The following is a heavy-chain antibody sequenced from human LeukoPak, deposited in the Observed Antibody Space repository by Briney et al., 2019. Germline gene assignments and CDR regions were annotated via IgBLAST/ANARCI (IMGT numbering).Heavy chain of an antibody. D-gene: IGHD5-18*01. V-gene: IGHV1-2*04. CDR3: ARDQSGYSYGYDFDY. CDR1: GYTFTGYY. CDR2: INPNSGGT. Sequence: VASVKVSCKASGYTFTGYYMHWVRQAPGQGLEWMGWINPNSGGTNYAQKFQGWVTMTRDTSISTAYMELSRLRSDDTAVYYCARDQSGYSYGYDFDYWGQGTLVIVSS. J-gene: IGHJ4*02.